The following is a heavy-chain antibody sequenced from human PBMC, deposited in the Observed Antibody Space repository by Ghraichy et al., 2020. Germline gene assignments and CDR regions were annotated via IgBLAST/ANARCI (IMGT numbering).Heavy chain of an antibody. CDR2: INAGNGDT. CDR3: ASVSRGSGRYYGMDV. D-gene: IGHD3-10*01. Sequence: ASVKVSCKASGYTFTSSTIHWVRQAPGQRPEWMGWINAGNGDTKFAQKFQGRVTITRDTSARTAYMELSSLRSEDTAVYYCASVSRGSGRYYGMDVWGQGTTVTVSS. J-gene: IGHJ6*02. CDR1: GYTFTSST. V-gene: IGHV1-3*01.